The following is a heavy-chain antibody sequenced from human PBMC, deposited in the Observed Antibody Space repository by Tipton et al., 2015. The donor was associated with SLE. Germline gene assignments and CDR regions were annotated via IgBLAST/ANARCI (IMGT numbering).Heavy chain of an antibody. CDR2: IAYDGGTK. V-gene: IGHV3-30*04. CDR1: GFTFRTYA. J-gene: IGHJ5*02. CDR3: VSQASTVTTFDWFDP. Sequence: SLRLSCVASGFTFRTYAMHWFRQTPGEGQTPGEGLEWVAVIAYDGGTKYYADSVKGRFTISRDNSKNTLYLQMTSLRPEDTAVYYCVSQASTVTTFDWFDPWGQGTLVTVSS. D-gene: IGHD4-17*01.